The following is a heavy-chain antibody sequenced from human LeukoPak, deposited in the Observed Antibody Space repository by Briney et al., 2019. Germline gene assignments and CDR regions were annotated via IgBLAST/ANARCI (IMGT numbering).Heavy chain of an antibody. D-gene: IGHD7-27*01. V-gene: IGHV4-4*07. Sequence: PSETLSLTCSVSGASLTIYYWNWIRQPAGKGLEWIGRYASGTTTHNPSLKSQFSMSIDTSKTQISLKLTSVTAADTAVYYCATGDHSFDNWGQGTLVTVTP. CDR2: YASGTT. CDR1: GASLTIYY. CDR3: ATGDHSFDN. J-gene: IGHJ4*02.